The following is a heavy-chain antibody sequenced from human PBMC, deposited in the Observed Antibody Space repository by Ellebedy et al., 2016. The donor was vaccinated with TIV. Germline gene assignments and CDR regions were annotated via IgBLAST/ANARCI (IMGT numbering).Heavy chain of an antibody. CDR1: GYSFTSYW. V-gene: IGHV5-51*01. CDR2: IYPGDSDT. J-gene: IGHJ6*02. D-gene: IGHD3-22*01. CDR3: ATHNSGYWYAMDV. Sequence: PGGSLRLSCKGSGYSFTSYWIGWVRQMPGKGLEWMGIIYPGDSDTRYSPSFQGQVTISADKSITTAYLQWSSLKASDTAIYYCATHNSGYWYAMDVWGQGTTVTVSS.